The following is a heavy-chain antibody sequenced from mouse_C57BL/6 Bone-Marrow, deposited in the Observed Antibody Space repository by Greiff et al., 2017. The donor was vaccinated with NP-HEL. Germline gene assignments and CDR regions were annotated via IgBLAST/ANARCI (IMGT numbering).Heavy chain of an antibody. CDR2: IDPENGDT. Sequence: VQLQQSGAELVRPGASVKLSCTASGFNIKDDYMHWVKQRPEQGLEWIGWIDPENGDTEYASKFQGKAPITADTSSNTAYLQLSSLTSEDTAVYYCTTYRGTTWFAYWGQGTLVTVSA. V-gene: IGHV14-4*01. CDR1: GFNIKDDY. J-gene: IGHJ3*01. D-gene: IGHD2-12*01. CDR3: TTYRGTTWFAY.